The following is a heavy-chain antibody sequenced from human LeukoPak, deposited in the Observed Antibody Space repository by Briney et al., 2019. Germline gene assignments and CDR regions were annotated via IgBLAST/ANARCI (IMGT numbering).Heavy chain of an antibody. D-gene: IGHD6-19*01. V-gene: IGHV3-33*06. CDR3: AKDLNGSGFGY. Sequence: GGSLRLSCAASGFTFSSYGMHWVRQAPGKGLEWVAVIWYDGSNKYYADSVKGRFTISRDNSKNTLYLQMNSLGAEDTAVYYCAKDLNGSGFGYWGQGTLVTVSS. CDR1: GFTFSSYG. CDR2: IWYDGSNK. J-gene: IGHJ4*02.